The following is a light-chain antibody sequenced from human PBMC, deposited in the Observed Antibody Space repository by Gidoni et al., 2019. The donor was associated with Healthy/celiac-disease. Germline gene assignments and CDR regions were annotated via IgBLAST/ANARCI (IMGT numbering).Light chain of an antibody. CDR3: AAWDDSLRV. Sequence: QSVLTQPPSASGTPGQRVTISCSGSSSNIGSNTVNWYQQLPGTAPKLLIYSNNQRPSGVPDRCSGSKSGTSASLAISGLQSEDEADYYCAAWDDSLRVFGGGTKLTVL. CDR2: SNN. CDR1: SSNIGSNT. V-gene: IGLV1-44*01. J-gene: IGLJ3*02.